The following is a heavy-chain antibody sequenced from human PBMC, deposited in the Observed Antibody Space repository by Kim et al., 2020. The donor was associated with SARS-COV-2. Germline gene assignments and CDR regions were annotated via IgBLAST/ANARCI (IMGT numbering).Heavy chain of an antibody. CDR1: GFTFSDYY. Sequence: LSLTCAASGFTFSDYYLSWIRQAPGKGLEWLSYISSSGSYTNYEDSVKGRFTISRDNAKNSLYLQMNNLRAEDTAVYYCARARVGSSAWYYFDYWGPGTLVTVSS. CDR3: ARARVGSSAWYYFDY. D-gene: IGHD6-19*01. V-gene: IGHV3-11*05. J-gene: IGHJ4*02. CDR2: ISSSGSYT.